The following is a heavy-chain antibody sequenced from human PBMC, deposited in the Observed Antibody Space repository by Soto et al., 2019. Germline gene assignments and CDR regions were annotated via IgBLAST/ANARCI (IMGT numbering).Heavy chain of an antibody. V-gene: IGHV3-9*01. J-gene: IGHJ4*02. CDR2: ISWNGVDK. CDR3: AKDTHYYDILTGFDY. Sequence: EVQLVESGGGLVQPGRSLRLSCTASGFKFDDYAMHWVRQVPGKALEWVSGISWNGVDKGYADSVKGPFTISRDNAKKSLFLQMNSLRAEDTAFYYCAKDTHYYDILTGFDYWGQGTLVTVSS. CDR1: GFKFDDYA. D-gene: IGHD3-9*01.